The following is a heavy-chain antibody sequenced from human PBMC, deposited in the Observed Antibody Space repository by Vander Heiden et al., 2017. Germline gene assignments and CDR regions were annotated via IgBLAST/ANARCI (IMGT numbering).Heavy chain of an antibody. D-gene: IGHD5-12*01. J-gene: IGHJ4*02. CDR3: ARQLLANYFDY. V-gene: IGHV4-39*01. Sequence: MPSVTLSLTCTVFALSLSSRSYYWGWIRQPPGKGLEWIGSIYYSGSTYYNPSLKSRVTISVDTSKNQFSMKLSSVTAADTAVYYCARQLLANYFDYWGQGTLVTVSS. CDR1: ALSLSSRSYY. CDR2: IYYSGST.